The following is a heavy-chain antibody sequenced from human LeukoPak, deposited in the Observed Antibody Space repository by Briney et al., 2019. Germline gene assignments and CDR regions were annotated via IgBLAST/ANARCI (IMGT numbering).Heavy chain of an antibody. CDR3: ARVGGRRSSSYLASDY. D-gene: IGHD6-13*01. Sequence: SETLSLTCAVYGGSFSGYYWSWIRQPPGKGLEWIGEINHSGSTNYNPSLKSRVTISVDTSKNQFSLKLSSVTAADTAMYYCARVGGRRSSSYLASDYWGQGTLVTVSS. J-gene: IGHJ4*02. CDR1: GGSFSGYY. V-gene: IGHV4-34*01. CDR2: INHSGST.